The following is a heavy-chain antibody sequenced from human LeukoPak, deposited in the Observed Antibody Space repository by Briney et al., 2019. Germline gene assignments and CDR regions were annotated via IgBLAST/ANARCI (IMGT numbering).Heavy chain of an antibody. CDR1: GFTFSSYG. J-gene: IGHJ4*02. Sequence: PGGSLRLSCAASGFTFSSYGMNWVRQAPGEGLEWLSYISSSSSSIYYADSAMGRFTISRDNAKKSLYLQMNSLRDEDTAVYYCARDPWDDNSGFPGDYWGQGSLVTVSS. D-gene: IGHD3-22*01. CDR2: ISSSSSSI. CDR3: ARDPWDDNSGFPGDY. V-gene: IGHV3-48*02.